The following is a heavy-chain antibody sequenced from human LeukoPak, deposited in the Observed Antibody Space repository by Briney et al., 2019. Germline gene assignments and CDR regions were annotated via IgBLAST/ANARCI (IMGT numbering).Heavy chain of an antibody. D-gene: IGHD1-26*01. J-gene: IGHJ3*02. V-gene: IGHV1-69*04. CDR3: ARDLIGGIVGATDDAFDI. CDR1: GGTFSSYA. Sequence: GSSVKVSCKASGGTFSSYAISWVRQAPGQGLEWMGRIIPIFGIANYAQKFQGRVTITADKSTSTDYMELSSLRSEDTAVYYCARDLIGGIVGATDDAFDIWGQGTMVTVSS. CDR2: IIPIFGIA.